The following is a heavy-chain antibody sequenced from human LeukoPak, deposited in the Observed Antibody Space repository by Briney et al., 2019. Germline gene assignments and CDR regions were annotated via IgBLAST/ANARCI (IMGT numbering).Heavy chain of an antibody. CDR3: AKDLDSNYFDY. Sequence: PGGSQRLSCAASGFTFSSYGMHWVRQAPGKGLEWVAVIWYDGSNKYYADSVKGRFTISRDNSKNTLYLQMNSLRAEDTAVYYCAKDLDSNYFDYWGQGTLVTVSS. D-gene: IGHD3-22*01. CDR2: IWYDGSNK. J-gene: IGHJ4*02. CDR1: GFTFSSYG. V-gene: IGHV3-33*06.